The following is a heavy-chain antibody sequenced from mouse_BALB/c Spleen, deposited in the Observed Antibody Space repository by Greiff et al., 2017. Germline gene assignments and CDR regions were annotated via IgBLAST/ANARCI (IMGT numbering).Heavy chain of an antibody. CDR1: GFTFSSFG. CDR3: ARRYDPYYAMDY. CDR2: ISSGSSTI. Sequence: EVQLVESGGGLVQPGGSRKLSCAASGFTFSSFGMHWVRQAPEKGLEWVAYISSGSSTIYYADTVKGRFTISRDNPKNTLFLQMTSLRSEDTAMYYCARRYDPYYAMDYWGQGTSVTVSS. V-gene: IGHV5-17*02. D-gene: IGHD2-14*01. J-gene: IGHJ4*01.